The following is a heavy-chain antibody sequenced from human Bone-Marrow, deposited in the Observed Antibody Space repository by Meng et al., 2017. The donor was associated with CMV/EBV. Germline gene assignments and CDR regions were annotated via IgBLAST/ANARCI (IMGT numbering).Heavy chain of an antibody. D-gene: IGHD3-3*01. CDR1: GGSVSSGSYY. Sequence: SEPLSLTCTVSGGSVSSGSYYWSWIRQPPGKGLEWIGYIYYSGSTNYNPSLKSRVTISVDTSKNQFSLQLNSVTPEDTAVYYCARDEIGDFDYWGQGTLVTVSS. CDR2: IYYSGST. V-gene: IGHV4-61*01. J-gene: IGHJ4*02. CDR3: ARDEIGDFDY.